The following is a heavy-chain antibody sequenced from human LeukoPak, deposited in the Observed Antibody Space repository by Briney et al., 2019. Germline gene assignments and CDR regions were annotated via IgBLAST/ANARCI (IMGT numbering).Heavy chain of an antibody. V-gene: IGHV3-53*01. D-gene: IGHD2-15*01. CDR1: GFTVSSNY. J-gene: IGHJ4*02. CDR3: ARTCSGGSCYFDY. CDR2: IYSGGST. Sequence: GGSLRLSCAASGFTVSSNYMSWIRQAPGKGLEWVSVIYSGGSTYYADSVKGRFTISRDNSKNTLYLQMNSLRAEDTAVYYCARTCSGGSCYFDYWGQGTLVTVSS.